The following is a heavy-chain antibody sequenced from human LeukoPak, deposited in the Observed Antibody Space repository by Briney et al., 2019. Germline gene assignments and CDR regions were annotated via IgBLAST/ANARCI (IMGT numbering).Heavy chain of an antibody. CDR1: GFTFSSYA. CDR3: AKDVVVEGWFDP. J-gene: IGHJ5*02. V-gene: IGHV3-23*01. D-gene: IGHD2-2*01. Sequence: GGSLRLSCAASGFTFSSYAMSWVRQAPGKGLEWVSAISGSGGSTYYADSVKVRFTISRDNSKNTLYLQMNSLRAEDTAVYYCAKDVVVEGWFDPWGQGTLVTVSS. CDR2: ISGSGGST.